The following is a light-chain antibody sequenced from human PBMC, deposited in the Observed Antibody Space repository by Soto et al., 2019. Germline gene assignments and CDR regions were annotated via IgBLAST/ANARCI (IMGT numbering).Light chain of an antibody. J-gene: IGLJ2*01. CDR1: SSNIGAGYD. CDR3: QSYDSSLCDVV. V-gene: IGLV1-40*01. Sequence: QLVLTQPPSVSGAPGQRVTISCTGSSSNIGAGYDVHWYQQLPGTAPKLLIYGNSNRPSGVPDRFSGSKSGTSASLAITGLQAEDEADYYCQSYDSSLCDVVFGGGTKLTVL. CDR2: GNS.